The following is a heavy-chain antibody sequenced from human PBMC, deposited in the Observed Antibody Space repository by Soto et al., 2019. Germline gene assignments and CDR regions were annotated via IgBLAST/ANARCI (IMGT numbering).Heavy chain of an antibody. V-gene: IGHV4-39*01. CDR2: IYFRGQK. J-gene: IGHJ3*01. Sequence: SETLSVPCSVSGCSISTNIFYWGWIRHPPGEGLEWVGRIYFRGQKHQNPSLESRVTLSVNTSKNQFSLRLTSLTAADTAVYYCVRPFPHSSAGRTAGDVFDLWGQGTMVTVSS. CDR1: GCSISTNIFY. CDR3: VRPFPHSSAGRTAGDVFDL. D-gene: IGHD2-15*01.